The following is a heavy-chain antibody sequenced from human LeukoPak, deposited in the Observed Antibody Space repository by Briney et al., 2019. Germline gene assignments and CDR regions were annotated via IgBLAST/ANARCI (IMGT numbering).Heavy chain of an antibody. CDR2: INPSGGST. D-gene: IGHD2-2*01. CDR3: ARVPRSTTPPDY. J-gene: IGHJ4*02. Sequence: ASVKVSCKASGYTFTSYYMHWVRQAPGQGLEWMGIINPSGGSTSYAQKFQGRVTMTRDTSTSTVYMELSSLRSEDTALYYCARVPRSTTPPDYWGQGTLVTVSS. CDR1: GYTFTSYY. V-gene: IGHV1-46*01.